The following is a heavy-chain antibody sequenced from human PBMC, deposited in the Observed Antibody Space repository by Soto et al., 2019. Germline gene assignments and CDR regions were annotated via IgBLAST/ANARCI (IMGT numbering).Heavy chain of an antibody. V-gene: IGHV4-30-4*01. J-gene: IGHJ6*02. CDR2: IYYRGRP. CDR1: GVSISSGDAY. Sequence: QVQLQESGPGLVKPSQTLSLTCTVSGVSISSGDAYWSWIRQSPGTGLEWIGYIYYRGRPFYNPSLESRATISVDTSKNQCSLKLNSVTAADTAVYYCAREGAASYSYYYGTDVWGQGTTVTVSS. D-gene: IGHD3-16*01. CDR3: AREGAASYSYYYGTDV.